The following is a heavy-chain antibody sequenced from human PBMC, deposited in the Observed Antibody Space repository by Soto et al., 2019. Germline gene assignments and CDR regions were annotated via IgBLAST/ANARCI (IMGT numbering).Heavy chain of an antibody. CDR3: ARVAY. CDR1: GFTFSSVS. J-gene: IGHJ4*02. Sequence: EVQLVESGGGLVKPGESLRLSCEASGFTFSSVSMNWVRQVPGKGLEWVASISSGSSDTWYADSVKGRFIISRDNAQKSLFLQMTTRRPEDTAMYYCARVAYLGPGTQVTVSS. CDR2: ISSGSSDT. V-gene: IGHV3-21*02.